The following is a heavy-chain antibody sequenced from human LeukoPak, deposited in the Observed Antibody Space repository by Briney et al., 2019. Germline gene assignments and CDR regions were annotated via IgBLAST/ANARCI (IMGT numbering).Heavy chain of an antibody. CDR3: ARDMDGSGSYFTVAMGV. J-gene: IGHJ6*02. Sequence: PGGSLRLSCAASGFTFSSYTMNWVRQAPGKGLEWVSSISTSRSYIYYADSVKGRFTVSRDNAKNSLYLQMNSLRAEDTAVYYCARDMDGSGSYFTVAMGVWGQGTTVTVSS. CDR2: ISTSRSYI. CDR1: GFTFSSYT. D-gene: IGHD3-10*01. V-gene: IGHV3-21*01.